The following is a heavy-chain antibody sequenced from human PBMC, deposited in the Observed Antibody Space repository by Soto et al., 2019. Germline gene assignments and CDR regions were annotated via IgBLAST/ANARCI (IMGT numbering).Heavy chain of an antibody. CDR1: GFTFSSYG. CDR3: ARDGASTVTTIYYYYYYMDV. Sequence: GGSLRLSCAASGFTFSSYGMHWVRQAPGKGLEWVAVIWYDGSNKYYADSVKGRFTISRDNSKNTLYLQMNSLRAEDTAVYYCARDGASTVTTIYYYYYYMDVWGKGTTVTVSS. J-gene: IGHJ6*03. V-gene: IGHV3-33*01. D-gene: IGHD4-17*01. CDR2: IWYDGSNK.